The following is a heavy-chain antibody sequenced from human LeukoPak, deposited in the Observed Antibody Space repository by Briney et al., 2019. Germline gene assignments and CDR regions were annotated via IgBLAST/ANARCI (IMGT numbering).Heavy chain of an antibody. J-gene: IGHJ4*02. V-gene: IGHV3-21*01. CDR1: GFTFSSYS. Sequence: GGSLRLSCAASGFTFSSYSMNWVRQAPGKGLEWVSSISSSSSYIYYADSVKGRFTISRDNAKNSLYLQMNSLRAEDTAVYYCAKDHKRDGNRYFDSWGQGTLVTVSS. D-gene: IGHD1-14*01. CDR2: ISSSSSYI. CDR3: AKDHKRDGNRYFDS.